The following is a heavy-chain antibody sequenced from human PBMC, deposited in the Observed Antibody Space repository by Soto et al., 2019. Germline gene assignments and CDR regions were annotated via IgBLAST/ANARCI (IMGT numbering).Heavy chain of an antibody. V-gene: IGHV1-3*01. CDR2: INAGNGNT. D-gene: IGHD3-3*01. CDR1: GYTFTSYA. J-gene: IGHJ4*02. Sequence: ASVKVSCKASGYTFTSYAMHWVRQAPGQRLEWMGWINAGNGNTKYSQKFQGRVTITRDTSASTAYMELSSLRSEDTALYYCSRAQDFWSGYYVSQDYYFDYWGQGTLVTVSS. CDR3: SRAQDFWSGYYVSQDYYFDY.